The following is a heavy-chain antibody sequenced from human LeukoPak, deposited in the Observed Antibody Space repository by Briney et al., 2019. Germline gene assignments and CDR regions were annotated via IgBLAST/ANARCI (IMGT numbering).Heavy chain of an antibody. CDR2: FDPEDGET. Sequence: ASVKVSCKVSGYTLTELSMHWVRQAPGKGLEWMGGFDPEDGETIYAQKFQGRVTLTEDTSTDTAYMELSSLRSEDTAVYYCATGGPGHGYNWGNDAFDIWGQGTMVTVSS. V-gene: IGHV1-24*01. J-gene: IGHJ3*02. D-gene: IGHD5-24*01. CDR3: ATGGPGHGYNWGNDAFDI. CDR1: GYTLTELS.